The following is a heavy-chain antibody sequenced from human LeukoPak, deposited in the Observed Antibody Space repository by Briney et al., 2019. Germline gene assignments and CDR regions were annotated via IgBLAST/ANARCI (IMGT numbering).Heavy chain of an antibody. V-gene: IGHV5-51*01. D-gene: IGHD2-2*01. J-gene: IGHJ4*02. CDR1: GYSVTSYW. Sequence: GESLKISCKGSGYSVTSYWIGWVRQMPGKGLEWMGIIYPGDSDTRYSPSFQGQVTISADKSISTAYLQWSSLKASDTAMYYCARHEGDIVVVPAAMGYWGQGTLVTVSS. CDR3: ARHEGDIVVVPAAMGY. CDR2: IYPGDSDT.